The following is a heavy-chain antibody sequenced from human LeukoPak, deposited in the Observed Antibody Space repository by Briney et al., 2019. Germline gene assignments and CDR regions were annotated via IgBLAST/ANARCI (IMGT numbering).Heavy chain of an antibody. CDR3: ARDQTPYY. CDR2: IKLDGSEA. CDR1: GLTFSNYW. J-gene: IGHJ4*02. V-gene: IGHV3-7*01. Sequence: GGSLRLYCVASGLTFSNYWMTWVRQAPGKGLEWVANIKLDGSEAYYVDSVKGRFTISRDNTQNSLYLQMNSLRAEDTAVYYCARDQTPYYWGQGTLVTVSS.